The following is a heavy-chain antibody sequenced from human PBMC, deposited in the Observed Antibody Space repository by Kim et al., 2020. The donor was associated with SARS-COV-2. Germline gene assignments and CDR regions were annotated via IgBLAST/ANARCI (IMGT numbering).Heavy chain of an antibody. CDR1: GFTFSSYG. CDR3: GRGSGSDSCNGMDV. J-gene: IGHJ6*04. CDR2: IGNSGSAI. V-gene: IGHV3-48*02. D-gene: IGHD1-26*01. Sequence: GGSLRLSCAASGFTFSSYGMNWVRQAPGKGLEWVSYIGNSGSAIQYADSVKGRFTISRDNAKNSLYLQMNSLRDEDTAVYYCGRGSGSDSCNGMDVWGEGTTVTVSS.